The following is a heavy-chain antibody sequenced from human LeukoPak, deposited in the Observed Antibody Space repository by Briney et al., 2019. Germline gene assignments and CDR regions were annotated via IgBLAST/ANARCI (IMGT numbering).Heavy chain of an antibody. CDR1: GYTFTGYY. CDR2: INPKSGGT. CDR3: ARDYYGFLHLDY. D-gene: IGHD3-10*01. Sequence: ASVKVSCKASGYTFTGYYMHWVRQAPGQGLEWMGWINPKSGGTNYAQKLRGRVTMTRDTSISTAYMELSRLRSDDTAVYYCARDYYGFLHLDYWGQGTLVTVSS. J-gene: IGHJ4*02. V-gene: IGHV1-2*02.